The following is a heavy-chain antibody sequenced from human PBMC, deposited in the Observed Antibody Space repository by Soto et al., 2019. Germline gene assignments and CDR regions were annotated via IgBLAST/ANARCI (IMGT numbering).Heavy chain of an antibody. D-gene: IGHD3-10*01. Sequence: EVQLVESGGGSVQPGGSLRLSCAASGFTFSSYCMYWVRQAPGKGLVWVSRIDNDGGITNYADSVKGRFTISRDNAKNTLYLQMNSLRAEDMAVYNCTSGYYGSDYWGQGTLVTVSS. V-gene: IGHV3-74*01. J-gene: IGHJ4*02. CDR1: GFTFSSYC. CDR3: TSGYYGSDY. CDR2: IDNDGGIT.